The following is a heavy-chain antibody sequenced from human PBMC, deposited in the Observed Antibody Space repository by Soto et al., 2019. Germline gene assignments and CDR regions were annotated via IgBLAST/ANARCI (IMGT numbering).Heavy chain of an antibody. D-gene: IGHD2-8*01. J-gene: IGHJ4*02. CDR2: ISAGNGNT. CDR1: GYTFTDYG. CDR3: AMICDNGICSPTYYFDY. Sequence: ASVKVSCKASGYTFTDYGLHWVRQAPGQRLEWMGWISAGNGNTEYSRKFQGRVTITRDTSASTAYMELSSLRSEDTAVYYCAMICDNGICSPTYYFDYWGQGTLVTVSS. V-gene: IGHV1-3*01.